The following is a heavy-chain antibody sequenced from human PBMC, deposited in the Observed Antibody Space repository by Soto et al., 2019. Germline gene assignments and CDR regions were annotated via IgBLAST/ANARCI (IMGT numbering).Heavy chain of an antibody. D-gene: IGHD2-15*01. CDR2: MNPNSGNT. CDR1: GYTFTSYD. J-gene: IGHJ6*02. CDR3: ARSHTEYQSVGRYSSHHSCVDV. Sequence: ASVKVSCKASGYTFTSYDINWVRQATGQGLEWMGWMNPNSGNTGYAQKFQGRVTMTRNASTSTAYMEVSSLGSEDTAVYYCARSHTEYQSVGRYSSHHSCVDVWG. V-gene: IGHV1-8*01.